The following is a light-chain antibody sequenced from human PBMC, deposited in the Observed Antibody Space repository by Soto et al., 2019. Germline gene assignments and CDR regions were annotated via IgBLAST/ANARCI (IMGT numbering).Light chain of an antibody. J-gene: IGKJ1*01. CDR2: AAS. CDR3: HQYDTSTRT. V-gene: IGKV3D-15*02. CDR1: QSVRAN. Sequence: EIVMTQSPATLSVSPGERSTLSCRASQSVRANLAWYPQTPGQAPRILIYAASSRATGIPEMFSGSGAGTECSLTISRLEPEDVAVYYCHQYDTSTRTFGQGTKVDIK.